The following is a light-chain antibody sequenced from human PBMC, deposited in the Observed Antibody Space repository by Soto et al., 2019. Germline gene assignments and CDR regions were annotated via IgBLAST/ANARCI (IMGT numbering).Light chain of an antibody. J-gene: IGKJ1*01. CDR3: QHYGSTPWS. CDR2: GAS. V-gene: IGKV3-20*01. CDR1: QSVSSTY. Sequence: EVVLTQSPGTLSLSPGERATLSCTASQSVSSTYLAWYQQRPGQAPRLLIYGASTRATDIPDRISGSGSGTDFTLTVSRLEPEDFAVYYCQHYGSTPWSFGQGTKVEIK.